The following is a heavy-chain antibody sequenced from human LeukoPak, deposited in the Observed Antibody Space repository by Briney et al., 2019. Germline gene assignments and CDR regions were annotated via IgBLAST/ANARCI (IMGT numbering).Heavy chain of an antibody. CDR2: IYTSGST. J-gene: IGHJ5*02. CDR1: GGSISSGSYY. Sequence: PSQTLSLTCTVSGGSISSGSYYWSWIRQPAGKGLEWIRRIYTSGSTNYNPSLKSRVTISVDTSKNQFSLKLSSVTAADTAVYYCARGPGRLGYCSGGSCQGYWFDPWGQGTLVTVSS. V-gene: IGHV4-61*02. CDR3: ARGPGRLGYCSGGSCQGYWFDP. D-gene: IGHD2-15*01.